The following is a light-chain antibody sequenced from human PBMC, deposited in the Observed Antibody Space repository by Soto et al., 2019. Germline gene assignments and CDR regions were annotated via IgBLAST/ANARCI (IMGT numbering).Light chain of an antibody. V-gene: IGLV3-10*01. CDR2: EDN. J-gene: IGLJ2*01. CDR3: YSTDSSHTQRV. Sequence: SYELTQPPWLSVSPGQTARITCSGEALARKYVFWFQQKSGQTPVMVIYEDNKRPSGIPERISGSSSGTVATLTVSGAQVEDEGDYFCYSTDSSHTQRVFGGGTKLTVL. CDR1: ALARKY.